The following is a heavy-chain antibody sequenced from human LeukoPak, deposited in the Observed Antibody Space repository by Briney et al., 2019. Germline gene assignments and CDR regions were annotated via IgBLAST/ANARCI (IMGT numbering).Heavy chain of an antibody. CDR2: IKEDGSEK. J-gene: IGHJ4*02. D-gene: IGHD3-3*02. CDR1: GLTYSNYW. CDR3: ARDSQHLNFDY. V-gene: IGHV3-7*04. Sequence: GGSLRLSCAASGLTYSNYWMNWVRQAPGKGLEWVANIKEDGSEKFYVDSVKGRFIISRDNAKNSLYLQMNSLRAEDTAVYYCARDSQHLNFDYWGQGTLVTVSS.